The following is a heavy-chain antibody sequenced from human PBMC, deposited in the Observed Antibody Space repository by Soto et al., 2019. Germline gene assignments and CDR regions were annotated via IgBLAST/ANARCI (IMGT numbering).Heavy chain of an antibody. CDR3: AKDLTGWDIVVVPAAKSYYYYGMDV. Sequence: SGGSLRLSCAASGFTFSSYAMSWVRQAPGKGLEWVSAISGSGGSTYYADSVKGRFTISRDNSKNTLYLQMNSLRAEDTAVYYCAKDLTGWDIVVVPAAKSYYYYGMDVWGQGTTVTVSS. J-gene: IGHJ6*02. V-gene: IGHV3-23*01. D-gene: IGHD2-2*01. CDR1: GFTFSSYA. CDR2: ISGSGGST.